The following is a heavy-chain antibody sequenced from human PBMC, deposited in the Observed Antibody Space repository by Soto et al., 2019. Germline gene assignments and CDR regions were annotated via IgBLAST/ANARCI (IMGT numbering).Heavy chain of an antibody. V-gene: IGHV3-7*01. Sequence: EVQLVESGGGLVQPGGSLRLSCAASGFTFSSYWMSWVRQAPGKGLEWVANIKQDGSEKYYVDSVKGRFTISRDNAKNSLYLQMNSLRAEDTAVYYCARENSGYVLDGNWFDPWGQGTLVTVSS. CDR3: ARENSGYVLDGNWFDP. CDR2: IKQDGSEK. J-gene: IGHJ5*02. D-gene: IGHD5-12*01. CDR1: GFTFSSYW.